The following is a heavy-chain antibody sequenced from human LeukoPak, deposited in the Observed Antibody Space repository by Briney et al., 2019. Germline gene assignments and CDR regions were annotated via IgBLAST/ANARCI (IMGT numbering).Heavy chain of an antibody. Sequence: GGSLRLSCAASGFTFSSYWMHWVRHVPGKGLVWVSRIDSDGSSTRYADSVKGRFTISRDNAKHTLYLQMNSLRAEDTAVYYCAKTSGGWGQGTLVTVSS. V-gene: IGHV3-74*01. CDR3: AKTSGG. J-gene: IGHJ4*02. CDR1: GFTFSSYW. CDR2: IDSDGSST. D-gene: IGHD3-10*01.